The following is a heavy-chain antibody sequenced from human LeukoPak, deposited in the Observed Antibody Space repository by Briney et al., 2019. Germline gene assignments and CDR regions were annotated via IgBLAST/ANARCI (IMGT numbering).Heavy chain of an antibody. CDR2: IYTSGST. CDR1: GGSISSGSYY. Sequence: SETLSLTCTVSGGSISSGSYYWSWIRQPAGKGLEWIGRIYTSGSTNYNPSLKSRVTMSVDTSKNQFSLKLSSVTAADTAVYYCAREYSFGSYYYYYMDVWGKGTTVTISS. J-gene: IGHJ6*03. CDR3: AREYSFGSYYYYYMDV. V-gene: IGHV4-61*02. D-gene: IGHD3-3*01.